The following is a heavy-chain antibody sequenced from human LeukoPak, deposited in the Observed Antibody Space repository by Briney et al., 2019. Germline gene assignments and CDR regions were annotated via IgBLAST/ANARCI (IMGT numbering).Heavy chain of an antibody. CDR3: ARGVWFGELLYFDY. J-gene: IGHJ4*02. CDR2: IITIFGTE. CDR1: GGTFSSYA. Sequence: ASVKVSCKGSGGTFSSYAISWVRQAPGQGLEWMGGIITIFGTENYAQKYQGRVTITADESTSTAYMELSSLRSEDTAVYCCARGVWFGELLYFDYWGQGTLVTVSS. V-gene: IGHV1-69*13. D-gene: IGHD3-10*01.